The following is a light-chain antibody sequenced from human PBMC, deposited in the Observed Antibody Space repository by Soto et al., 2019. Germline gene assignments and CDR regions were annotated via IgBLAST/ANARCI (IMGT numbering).Light chain of an antibody. J-gene: IGLJ1*01. CDR2: ELS. Sequence: QSALTQPASVSGSPGQSITISCTGTSSDVGGYNYVSWYQHHPGKAPKLMIYELSKRPSGVSSRFSGSKSGNTASLTISGLQAEDEADYYCSSYTSSSTYVFGTGTKVTVL. V-gene: IGLV2-14*01. CDR1: SSDVGGYNY. CDR3: SSYTSSSTYV.